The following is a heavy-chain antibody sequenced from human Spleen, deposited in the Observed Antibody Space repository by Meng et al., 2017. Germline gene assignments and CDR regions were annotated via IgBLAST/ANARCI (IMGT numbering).Heavy chain of an antibody. D-gene: IGHD2-15*01. CDR1: GFTFSNYG. J-gene: IGHJ4*02. V-gene: IGHV3-30*18. CDR3: AKGWRSLYYFDY. Sequence: QVHLVESGGGGVQPGRSLRLSCAASGFTFSNYGMHWVRQAQGKGLEWVAVISYDGTNTYYTDSVKGRFTISRDSSKNTLYLQMNSLRAEDTAVYYCAKGWRSLYYFDYWGQGTLVTVSS. CDR2: ISYDGTNT.